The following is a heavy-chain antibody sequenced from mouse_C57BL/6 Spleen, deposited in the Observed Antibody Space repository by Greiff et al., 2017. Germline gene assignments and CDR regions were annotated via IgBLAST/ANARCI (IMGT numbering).Heavy chain of an antibody. CDR3: TRWDY. V-gene: IGHV1-15*01. J-gene: IGHJ2*01. CDR1: GYTFTDYE. CDR2: IDPETGGT. Sequence: QVQLKESGAELVRPGASVTLSCKASGYTFTDYEMHWVKQTPVHGLEWIGAIDPETGGTAYNQKFKGKAILTADKSSSTAYMELRSLTSEDSAVYYCTRWDYWGQGTTLTVSS.